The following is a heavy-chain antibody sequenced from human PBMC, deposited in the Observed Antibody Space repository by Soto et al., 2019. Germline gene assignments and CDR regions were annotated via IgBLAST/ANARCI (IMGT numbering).Heavy chain of an antibody. D-gene: IGHD2-2*01. Sequence: QVQLQQWGAGLLKPSETLSLTCAVYGGSFSGYYWSWIRQPPGKGLEWIGEINHSGSTNYNPSRKGRLTISLDTSKNQYYLKLSSVTAADTAVYYCAREGVVPARTYYYYYYMDVWGKGTTVTVSS. V-gene: IGHV4-34*01. CDR3: AREGVVPARTYYYYYYMDV. CDR2: INHSGST. J-gene: IGHJ6*03. CDR1: GGSFSGYY.